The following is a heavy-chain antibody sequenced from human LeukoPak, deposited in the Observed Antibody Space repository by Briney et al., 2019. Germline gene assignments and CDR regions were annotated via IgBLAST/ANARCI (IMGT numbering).Heavy chain of an antibody. V-gene: IGHV4-4*07. CDR1: GGSISSYY. Sequence: SETLSLTCTVSGGSISSYYWSWIRQPAGKGLEWTGRIYTSGSTNYNPSLKSRVTMSVDTSKNQFSLKLSSVTAADTAVYYCARDRYCSGGSCSTYNWFDPWGQGTLVTVSS. CDR2: IYTSGST. D-gene: IGHD2-15*01. CDR3: ARDRYCSGGSCSTYNWFDP. J-gene: IGHJ5*02.